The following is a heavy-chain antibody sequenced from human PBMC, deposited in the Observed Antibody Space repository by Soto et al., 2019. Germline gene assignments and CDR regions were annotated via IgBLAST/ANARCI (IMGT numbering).Heavy chain of an antibody. Sequence: GGSLRLSCAGSGFIFDDYTIHWVRQAPGKGLEWVALIKWDGTQTEYGDSVKGRFTISRDNAKNSLYLQMNSLRAEDTAVYYCARNGIAARRTNWFDPWGQGTLVTVSS. V-gene: IGHV3-43*01. D-gene: IGHD6-6*01. J-gene: IGHJ5*02. CDR2: IKWDGTQT. CDR3: ARNGIAARRTNWFDP. CDR1: GFIFDDYT.